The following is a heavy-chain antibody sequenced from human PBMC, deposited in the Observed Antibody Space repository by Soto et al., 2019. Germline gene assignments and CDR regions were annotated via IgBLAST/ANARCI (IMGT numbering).Heavy chain of an antibody. CDR2: INPNSGGT. J-gene: IGHJ6*02. CDR1: GYTFTGYY. CDR3: ARAEFWSGYAYYYYGMDV. V-gene: IGHV1-2*04. Sequence: ASVKVSCKASGYTFTGYYMHWVRQAPGQGLEWMGWINPNSGGTNYAQKFQGWVTMTRDTSISTAYMELSRLRSDDTAVYYCARAEFWSGYAYYYYGMDVWGQGTKVTVSS. D-gene: IGHD3-3*01.